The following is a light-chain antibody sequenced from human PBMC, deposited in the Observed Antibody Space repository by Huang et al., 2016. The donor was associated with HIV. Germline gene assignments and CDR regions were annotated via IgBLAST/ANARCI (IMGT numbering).Light chain of an antibody. CDR1: QSVSTR. J-gene: IGKJ3*01. CDR3: QQYKTFT. V-gene: IGKV1-5*03. Sequence: DIQMTQSPSTLSAAIGDRVTITCRASQSVSTRLAWYQQKPGKAPRLLIQEASSLESGVPARFSGSGSGTEFTLTISSLQPDDSATYSCQQYKTFTFGPGTKVDI. CDR2: EAS.